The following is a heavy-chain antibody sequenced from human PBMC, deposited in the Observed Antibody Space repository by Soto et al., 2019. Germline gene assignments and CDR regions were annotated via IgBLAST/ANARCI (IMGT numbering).Heavy chain of an antibody. Sequence: GGSLRLSCAASGFTFSYHYMARIRQAPGKGLEIVAHMSGSGSSEDYGDSVKGRFSIFRENSKNLLFLQMFFLRAEDTAVYYCAKDEIDSSFGELSTTPHFQHWGQGTLVTVSS. D-gene: IGHD3-10*01. CDR3: AKDEIDSSFGELSTTPHFQH. J-gene: IGHJ1*01. V-gene: IGHV3-11*01. CDR1: GFTFSYHY. CDR2: MSGSGSSE.